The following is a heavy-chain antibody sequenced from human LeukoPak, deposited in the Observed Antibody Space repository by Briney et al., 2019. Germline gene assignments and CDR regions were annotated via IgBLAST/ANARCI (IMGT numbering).Heavy chain of an antibody. J-gene: IGHJ4*02. Sequence: NPSETLSLTCTVSGGSISIYYCSWIRQPPGKGLEWIGYIYYSGSTNYNPSLKSRVTISVDTSKNQFSLKLSSVTAADTAVYYRASASRDGYNYGSIDYWGQGTLVTVSS. CDR2: IYYSGST. CDR1: GGSISIYY. D-gene: IGHD5-24*01. V-gene: IGHV4-59*08. CDR3: ASASRDGYNYGSIDY.